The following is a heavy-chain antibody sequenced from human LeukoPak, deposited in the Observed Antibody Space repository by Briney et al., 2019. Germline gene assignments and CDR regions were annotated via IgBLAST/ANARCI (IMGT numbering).Heavy chain of an antibody. Sequence: GESLKISCKGSGYSFTSYWIGWVRQMPGKGLEWMGIIYPGDSDTRYSPSFQGQVTISADKSISTAYLQWSSLKASDTAMYCCAIGGSGWYVVDWFDPWGQGTLVTVSS. CDR1: GYSFTSYW. V-gene: IGHV5-51*01. J-gene: IGHJ5*02. CDR2: IYPGDSDT. CDR3: AIGGSGWYVVDWFDP. D-gene: IGHD6-19*01.